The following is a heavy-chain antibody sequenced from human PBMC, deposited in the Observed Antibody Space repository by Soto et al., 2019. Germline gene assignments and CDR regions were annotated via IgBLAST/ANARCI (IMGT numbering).Heavy chain of an antibody. CDR1: GGTFSSYA. J-gene: IGHJ1*01. D-gene: IGHD4-17*01. CDR3: ARSPAPDYDGNSEAEYFQH. CDR2: IIPIFGTA. V-gene: IGHV1-69*12. Sequence: QVQLVQSGAEVKKPGSSVKVSCKASGGTFSSYAISWVRQAPGQGLEWMGGIIPIFGTANYAQKFQGRVTITADESTSTAYMELSSLRSEDTAVYYCARSPAPDYDGNSEAEYFQHWGQGTLVTVSS.